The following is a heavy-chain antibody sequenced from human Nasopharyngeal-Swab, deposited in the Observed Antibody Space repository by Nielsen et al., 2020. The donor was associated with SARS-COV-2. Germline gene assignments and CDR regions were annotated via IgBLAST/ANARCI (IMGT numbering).Heavy chain of an antibody. CDR2: FDPEEGET. J-gene: IGHJ5*02. V-gene: IGHV1-24*01. D-gene: IGHD2-2*01. CDR3: AILGYCSSNMCPPQRSWFDP. Sequence: ASVKVSCKVSGYTFTELSMHWVRQAPGKGLEWMGGFDPEEGETIYAQKFQGRVTMTEDTSTDTAYMELSGLRSEDTAIYYCAILGYCSSNMCPPQRSWFDPWGQGTLVTVSS. CDR1: GYTFTELS.